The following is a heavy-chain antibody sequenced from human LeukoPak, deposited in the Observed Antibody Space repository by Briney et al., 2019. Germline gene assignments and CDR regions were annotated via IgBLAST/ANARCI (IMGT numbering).Heavy chain of an antibody. CDR2: IGASTGDT. CDR3: ARDHNSRFDP. Sequence: ASVKVSCKASGYTFTSYGISWVRQAPGQGLEWLGWIGASTGDTNYTQNLQGGVTLTTDTSTNTAYMALRGLRSDDTAVYYRARDHNSRFDPWGQGTLVTVSS. CDR1: GYTFTSYG. J-gene: IGHJ5*02. V-gene: IGHV1-18*01.